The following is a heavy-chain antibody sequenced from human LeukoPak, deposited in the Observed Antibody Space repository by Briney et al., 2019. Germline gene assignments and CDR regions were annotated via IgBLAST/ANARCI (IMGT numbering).Heavy chain of an antibody. D-gene: IGHD3-22*01. CDR2: ISGSGDDT. V-gene: IGHV3-23*01. CDR3: AKGSYYDSSGSFYFDY. J-gene: IGHJ4*02. Sequence: GGSLRLSCAASGFTFSSYAMSWVRQAPGKGLEWVSGISGSGDDTYYADSAKGRFTISRDNSKNTLYVQVNSLGTEDTAAYYCAKGSYYDSSGSFYFDYWGQGTLVTVSS. CDR1: GFTFSSYA.